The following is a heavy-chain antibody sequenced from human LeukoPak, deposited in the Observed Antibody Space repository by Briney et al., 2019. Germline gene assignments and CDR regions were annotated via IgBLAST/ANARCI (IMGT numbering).Heavy chain of an antibody. V-gene: IGHV3-21*01. CDR3: ARVDDYGDREGAFDI. CDR1: GFTFSSYS. CDR2: ISSSSSYI. J-gene: IGHJ3*02. Sequence: GSLRLSCAASGFTFSSYSMNWVRQAPGKGLEWVSSISSSSSYIYYADSVKGRFTISRDNAKNSLYLQMNGLRAEDTAVYYCARVDDYGDREGAFDIWGQGTMVTVSS. D-gene: IGHD4-17*01.